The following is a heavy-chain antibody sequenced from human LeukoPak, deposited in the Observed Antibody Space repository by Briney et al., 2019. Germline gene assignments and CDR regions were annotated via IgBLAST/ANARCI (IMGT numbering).Heavy chain of an antibody. D-gene: IGHD3-3*01. V-gene: IGHV4-39*01. CDR1: GGSISSSSYY. J-gene: IGHJ5*02. CDR3: ARREYYDFWSGYSSNWFDP. CDR2: IYYSGST. Sequence: SETLPLTCTVSGGSISSSSYYWGWIRQPPGKGLEWIGSIYYSGSTYYNPSLKSRVTISVDTSKNQFSLKLSSVTAADTAVYYCARREYYDFWSGYSSNWFDPWGQGTLVTVSS.